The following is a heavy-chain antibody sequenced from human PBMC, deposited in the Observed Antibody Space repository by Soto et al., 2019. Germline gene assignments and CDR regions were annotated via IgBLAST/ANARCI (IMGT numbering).Heavy chain of an antibody. Sequence: PGGSLRLSCAASGFPFTNYWMNWVRQTPGKGLMWVSRISPDGSDVGYADSVEGRFTVSRDNAKNTLYLQMHSLRAEDTAMYYCACWGHIVPVATSDFDRWGQGTMVTGSS. CDR1: GFPFTNYW. D-gene: IGHD5-12*01. CDR2: ISPDGSDV. V-gene: IGHV3-74*01. J-gene: IGHJ4*02. CDR3: ACWGHIVPVATSDFDR.